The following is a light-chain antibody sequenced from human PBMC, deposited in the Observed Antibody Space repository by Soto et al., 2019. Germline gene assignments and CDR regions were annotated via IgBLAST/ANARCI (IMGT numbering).Light chain of an antibody. J-gene: IGKJ1*01. V-gene: IGKV1-39*01. CDR1: RSISNF. CDR3: QQTFSTPPWT. Sequence: DIQMTQSPSSLSAPVGDRVTITCRASRSISNFLNWYQQKPGRAPKIMIYAASSLQSGVPSRFSGSGSGTDFTLTITNLQPEDFATYYCQQTFSTPPWTFGQGTKWIS. CDR2: AAS.